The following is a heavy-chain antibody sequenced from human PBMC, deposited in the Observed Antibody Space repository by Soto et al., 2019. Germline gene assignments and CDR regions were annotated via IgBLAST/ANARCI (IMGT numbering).Heavy chain of an antibody. D-gene: IGHD4-17*01. V-gene: IGHV4-59*11. CDR2: ISYTGRT. CDR3: ARGTTSSFPTAYFDF. Sequence: HVQLQESGPGLVKSSETLSLTCTVSGDPISDHYWTWLRQPPGKGLEWIGSISYTGRTNYNPSLRGRVIISVATSKRQISLELSSVTAADTAVFYCARGTTSSFPTAYFDFWGRGTQVNVSS. CDR1: GDPISDHY. J-gene: IGHJ2*01.